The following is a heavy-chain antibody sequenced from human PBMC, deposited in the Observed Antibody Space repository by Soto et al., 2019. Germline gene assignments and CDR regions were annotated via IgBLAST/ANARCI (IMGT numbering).Heavy chain of an antibody. CDR2: IWHDGTFT. CDR1: GFTFSSFG. D-gene: IGHD3-3*02. Sequence: QVQLVGSGGGVVQSGRSPRLSCAASGFTFSSFGMHWVRQAPGKGLEWVALIWHDGTFTHYADSVKGRFTISRDNSKNIRYLQMNSLRADDTAVYYCARDRHFRGGPDDIWGQGTMVTVSS. V-gene: IGHV3-33*01. J-gene: IGHJ3*02. CDR3: ARDRHFRGGPDDI.